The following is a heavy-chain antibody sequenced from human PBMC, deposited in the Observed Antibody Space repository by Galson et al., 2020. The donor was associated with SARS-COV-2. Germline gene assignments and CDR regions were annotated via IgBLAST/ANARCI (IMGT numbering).Heavy chain of an antibody. Sequence: SVNVSCKASGGTFSSYAISWVRQAPGQGLEWMGGIIPILGIANHAQKFQGTVTITADKSTSTAYMELSSMRSEDTAVYYCTCTAMGPDYYYYYYMDVWGKGTTVTVSS. CDR1: GGTFSSYA. CDR3: TCTAMGPDYYYYYYMDV. V-gene: IGHV1-69*10. J-gene: IGHJ6*03. CDR2: IIPILGIA. D-gene: IGHD5-18*01.